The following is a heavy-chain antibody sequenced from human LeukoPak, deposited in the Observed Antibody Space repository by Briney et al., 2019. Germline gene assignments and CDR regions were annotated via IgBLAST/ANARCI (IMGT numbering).Heavy chain of an antibody. CDR2: IIPIFGTA. J-gene: IGHJ4*02. D-gene: IGHD1-26*01. CDR1: GGTFSSYA. V-gene: IGHV1-69*13. CDR3: ARDWGAPHTVNFDS. Sequence: GASVKVSCKASGGTFSSYAISWVRQAPGQGLEWMGGIIPIFGTANYAQKFQGRVTITADESTSTAYMELSSLRSEDTAVYYCARDWGAPHTVNFDSWGQGTLVTVSS.